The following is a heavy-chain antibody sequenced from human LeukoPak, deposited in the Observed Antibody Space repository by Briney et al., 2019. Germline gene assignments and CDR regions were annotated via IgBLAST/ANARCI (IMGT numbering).Heavy chain of an antibody. CDR3: ARGKTIFGVVTLYY. V-gene: IGHV1-2*06. D-gene: IGHD3-3*01. J-gene: IGHJ4*02. Sequence: ASVKVSCKASGYTFTGYYMHWVRQAPGHGLEWMGRINPNSGGTNYAQKFQGRVTMTRDTSISTAYMELSRLRSDDTAVYYCARGKTIFGVVTLYYWGQGTLVTVSS. CDR2: INPNSGGT. CDR1: GYTFTGYY.